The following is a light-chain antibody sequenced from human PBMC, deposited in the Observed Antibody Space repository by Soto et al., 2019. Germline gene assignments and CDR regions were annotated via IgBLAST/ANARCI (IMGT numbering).Light chain of an antibody. V-gene: IGLV1-44*01. CDR3: AAWDDSLNGWV. CDR1: SSNIRSNT. Sequence: QSVLTQPPSASGTPGQRVTISCSGSSSNIRSNTVNWYQQLPGTAHKLLIYSNDQRPSGVPDRFSGSKSGTSASLAISGLQSEDEADYYCAAWDDSLNGWVFGGGTKVTVL. CDR2: SND. J-gene: IGLJ3*02.